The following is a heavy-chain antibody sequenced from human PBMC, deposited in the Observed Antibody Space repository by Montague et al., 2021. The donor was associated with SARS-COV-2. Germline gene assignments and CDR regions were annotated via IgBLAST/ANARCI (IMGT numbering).Heavy chain of an antibody. V-gene: IGHV3-66*01. Sequence: SLRLSCAASGFSVSPNYVNWVRQVPGKGLEWVSVLYNGENTYYADSVKGRFSIARDNSKNTLYLQMKSLRAEDTAVYYCTRSIGGFDPWGQGTLVSVSS. J-gene: IGHJ5*02. CDR1: GFSVSPNY. D-gene: IGHD3-16*01. CDR2: LYNGENT. CDR3: TRSIGGFDP.